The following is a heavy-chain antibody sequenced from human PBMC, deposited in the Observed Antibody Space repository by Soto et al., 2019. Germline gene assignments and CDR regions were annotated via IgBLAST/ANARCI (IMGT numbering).Heavy chain of an antibody. CDR1: GFTFSGSA. Sequence: GGSLRLSCAASGFTFSGSAMHWVRQASGKGLEWVGRIRSKANSYATAYAASVKGRFTISRDDSKNTAYLQMNSLKTEDTAVYYCSRTVTFAGDPSYYYYYYGMDVWGQGTTVTVSS. J-gene: IGHJ6*02. D-gene: IGHD4-17*01. V-gene: IGHV3-73*01. CDR3: SRTVTFAGDPSYYYYYYGMDV. CDR2: IRSKANSYAT.